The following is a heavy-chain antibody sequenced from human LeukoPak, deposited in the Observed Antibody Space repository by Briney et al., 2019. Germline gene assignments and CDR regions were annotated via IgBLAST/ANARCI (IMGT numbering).Heavy chain of an antibody. J-gene: IGHJ5*02. V-gene: IGHV3-23*01. Sequence: GGSLRLSFAPPGLTFNSFAFTWFGQAPGRGLEWVSAINVRGDATFYAESVRGRFTISRDNSKNTLYLQMNSLGAEDTALYYCAKDYRYGSAWGPGTLVVVSS. CDR1: GLTFNSFA. CDR2: INVRGDAT. CDR3: AKDYRYGSA. D-gene: IGHD6-19*01.